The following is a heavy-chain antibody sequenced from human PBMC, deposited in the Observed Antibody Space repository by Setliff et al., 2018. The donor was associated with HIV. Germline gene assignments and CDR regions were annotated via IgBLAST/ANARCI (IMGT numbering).Heavy chain of an antibody. V-gene: IGHV4-59*01. CDR3: AREVGTRYMDV. CDR1: GVSINTYY. CDR2: IYNGGNT. J-gene: IGHJ6*03. D-gene: IGHD1-26*01. Sequence: SETLSLTCSVSGVSINTYYWSWIRQPPGKGLEWFGYIYNGGNTNYNPSLESRVSMSLDTSKNQFSLKLTSVTAADTAAYFCAREVGTRYMDVWGKGTTVTVSS.